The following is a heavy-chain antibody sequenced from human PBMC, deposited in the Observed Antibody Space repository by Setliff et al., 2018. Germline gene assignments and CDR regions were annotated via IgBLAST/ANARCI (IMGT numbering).Heavy chain of an antibody. V-gene: IGHV4-61*09. CDR2: IYTDGST. CDR1: GGSLSSYNY. J-gene: IGHJ6*03. D-gene: IGHD3-3*01. CDR3: ARVSGFSYMDV. Sequence: PSETLSLTCTVSGGSLSSYNYWSWIRHPAGKGLEWIGQIYTDGSTNYNPSLKSRVTISVDKSKNQFSLKLSSVTAADTAVYYCARVSGFSYMDVWGKGTTVTVSS.